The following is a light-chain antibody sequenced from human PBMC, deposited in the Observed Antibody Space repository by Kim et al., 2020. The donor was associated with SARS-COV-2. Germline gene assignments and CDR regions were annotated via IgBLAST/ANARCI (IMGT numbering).Light chain of an antibody. Sequence: QSALTQPRSVSGSPGQSITISCTGTSNDIGGYNYVSWYQHLPGKAPKLVLYDVNKRPSGVPDRLSGSKSGNTASLTISGLQGEDEADYYCWSYRGRNTLGLGGGTKVTVL. V-gene: IGLV2-11*01. J-gene: IGLJ3*02. CDR1: SNDIGGYNY. CDR3: WSYRGRNTLG. CDR2: DVN.